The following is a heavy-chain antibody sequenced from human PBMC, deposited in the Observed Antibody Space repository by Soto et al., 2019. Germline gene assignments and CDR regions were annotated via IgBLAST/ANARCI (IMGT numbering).Heavy chain of an antibody. CDR1: GYTFTSYG. CDR3: ARAIAVAGYYYYGMDV. D-gene: IGHD6-19*01. J-gene: IGHJ6*02. CDR2: ISAYNGNT. V-gene: IGHV1-18*01. Sequence: ASVKVSCKASGYTFTSYGISCVLQSPVQGLDWMGWISAYNGNTNYAQKLRGRVTMTTDTSTSTAYMELRSLRSDDTAVYYCARAIAVAGYYYYGMDVWGQGTTVTVSS.